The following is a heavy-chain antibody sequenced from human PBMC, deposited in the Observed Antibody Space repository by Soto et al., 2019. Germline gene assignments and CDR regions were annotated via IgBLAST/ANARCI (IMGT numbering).Heavy chain of an antibody. CDR3: ARGAYDQLQFIREGPMDV. V-gene: IGHV1-69*01. CDR1: GGTFSSYA. CDR2: IIPIFGTA. D-gene: IGHD2-2*01. Sequence: QVQLVQSGAEVKKPGSSVKVSCKASGGTFSSYAISWVRQAPGQRLEWMGGIIPIFGTANYAQKFQGRVTITADESTSTAYMELSSLRAEDPAVYYRARGAYDQLQFIREGPMDVWGRGTTVTVT. J-gene: IGHJ6*02.